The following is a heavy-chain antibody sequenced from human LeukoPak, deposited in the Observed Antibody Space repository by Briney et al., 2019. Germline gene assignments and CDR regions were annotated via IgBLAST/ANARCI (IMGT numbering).Heavy chain of an antibody. J-gene: IGHJ4*02. V-gene: IGHV3-74*03. Sequence: GGSLRLSCAASGFTFSTYWMHWVRQAPGKGLMWVSRINNDGSGTTYADSVKGRFTISRDNAKNTLYLQMNNLRAEDTAVYYCARGRYYFEYWGQGTLVTASS. CDR2: INNDGSGT. CDR1: GFTFSTYW. D-gene: IGHD3-3*01. CDR3: ARGRYYFEY.